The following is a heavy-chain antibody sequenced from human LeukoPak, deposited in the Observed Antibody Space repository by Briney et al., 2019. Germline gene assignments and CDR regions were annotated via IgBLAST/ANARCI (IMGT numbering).Heavy chain of an antibody. V-gene: IGHV1-8*03. CDR3: ARDRRYSSSAGFDY. CDR2: MHPNSGNT. D-gene: IGHD6-6*01. J-gene: IGHJ4*02. Sequence: GASVKVSCMASGYTFTSYDINWVRQPTGQGLEWMGWMHPNSGNTGYAQKFQGRVSITRNTSTSTAYMELSSLRSEDTAVYYCARDRRYSSSAGFDYWGQGTLVTVSS. CDR1: GYTFTSYD.